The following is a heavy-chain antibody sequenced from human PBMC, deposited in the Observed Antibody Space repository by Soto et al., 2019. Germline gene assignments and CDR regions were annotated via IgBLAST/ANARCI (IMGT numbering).Heavy chain of an antibody. CDR2: IYYSGNT. Sequence: QVQLQESGPGLVKPSETLSLTCTVSGGSISSYYWSWIRQPPGKGLEWIGYIYYSGNTNYNPSLKSRVTISVDTSKNQFSLKLSSVTAADTAVYYCARTLLGYCSSTSCYEGYYYYMDVWGKGTTVTVSS. CDR3: ARTLLGYCSSTSCYEGYYYYMDV. CDR1: GGSISSYY. V-gene: IGHV4-59*01. D-gene: IGHD2-2*01. J-gene: IGHJ6*03.